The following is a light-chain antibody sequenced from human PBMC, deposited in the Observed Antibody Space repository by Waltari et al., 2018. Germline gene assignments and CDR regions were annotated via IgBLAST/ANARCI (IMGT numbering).Light chain of an antibody. CDR3: SSYAGSSKGV. Sequence: QSALTQPASVSGSPGQSITISCTGTSSDVGNYKRVPWYQQHPGKAPKLMIYPVSKRPSGVSDRFSGSKSGDMASLTISGLQPEDEAEYFCSSYAGSSKGVFGGGTKVTVL. V-gene: IGLV2-23*02. CDR1: SSDVGNYKR. J-gene: IGLJ2*01. CDR2: PVS.